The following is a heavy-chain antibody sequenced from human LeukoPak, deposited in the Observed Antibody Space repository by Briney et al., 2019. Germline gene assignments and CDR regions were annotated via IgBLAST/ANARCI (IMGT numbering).Heavy chain of an antibody. CDR2: IKQDGSEK. CDR3: AELGITMIGGV. Sequence: GGSLRLPCAASGFTFSSYWMSWVGQAPGKGLEWVANIKQDGSEKYYVDSVKGRFTISTDNAKNSLYLQINSLRAEDTAVYYCAELGITMIGGVWGKGTTVTISS. CDR1: GFTFSSYW. V-gene: IGHV3-7*01. J-gene: IGHJ6*04. D-gene: IGHD3-10*02.